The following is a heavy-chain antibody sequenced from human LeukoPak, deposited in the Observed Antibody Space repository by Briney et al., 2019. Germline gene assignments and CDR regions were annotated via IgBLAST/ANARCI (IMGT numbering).Heavy chain of an antibody. V-gene: IGHV1-18*01. J-gene: IGHJ6*03. Sequence: GASVKVSCKASGYTFNSYGITWVRQAPGQGLEWMGWISPYNGNTNYAQKFQGRVTITADESTSTAYMELSSLRSEDTAVYYCARGDFHDYYYYYYMDVWGKGTTVTISS. CDR2: ISPYNGNT. CDR3: ARGDFHDYYYYYYMDV. CDR1: GYTFNSYG.